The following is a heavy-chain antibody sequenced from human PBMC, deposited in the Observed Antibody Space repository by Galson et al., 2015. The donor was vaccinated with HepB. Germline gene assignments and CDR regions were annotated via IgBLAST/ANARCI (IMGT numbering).Heavy chain of an antibody. V-gene: IGHV3-21*01. Sequence: SLRLSCAASGFTFSSYSMNWVRQAPGKGLEWVSSISSSSSYIYYADSVKGRFTISRDNAKNSLYLQMNSLRAEDTAVYYCARANLQYYYYGMDVWGQGTTVTVSS. CDR3: ARANLQYYYYGMDV. D-gene: IGHD4-11*01. J-gene: IGHJ6*02. CDR2: ISSSSSYI. CDR1: GFTFSSYS.